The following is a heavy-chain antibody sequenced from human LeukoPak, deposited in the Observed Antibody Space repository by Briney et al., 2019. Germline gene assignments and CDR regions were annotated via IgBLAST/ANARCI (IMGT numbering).Heavy chain of an antibody. CDR3: ARARHSANDYSDY. Sequence: GGSLRLSCAASGFTFSDHYMDWVRQAPGKGLEWVGRIRNKANSYTTEYAASVKGRFTISRDDSKNSLYLQMSSLKTEDTALYYCARARHSANDYSDYWGQGTLVTVSS. CDR2: IRNKANSYTT. V-gene: IGHV3-72*01. J-gene: IGHJ4*02. D-gene: IGHD1-26*01. CDR1: GFTFSDHY.